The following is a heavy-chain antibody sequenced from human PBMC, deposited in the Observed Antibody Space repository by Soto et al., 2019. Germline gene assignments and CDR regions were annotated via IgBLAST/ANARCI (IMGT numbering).Heavy chain of an antibody. CDR3: ARENSLSRFGVVIMSYGMDV. Sequence: SETLSLTCAVYGGSFSGYYWSWIRQPPGKGLDWIGNIYHSGSTYYNPSLKSRVTISVDTSKNQFSLKLSSVTAADTAVYYCARENSLSRFGVVIMSYGMDVWGQGTTVTVSS. D-gene: IGHD3-3*01. J-gene: IGHJ6*02. CDR1: GGSFSGYY. CDR2: IYHSGST. V-gene: IGHV4-34*01.